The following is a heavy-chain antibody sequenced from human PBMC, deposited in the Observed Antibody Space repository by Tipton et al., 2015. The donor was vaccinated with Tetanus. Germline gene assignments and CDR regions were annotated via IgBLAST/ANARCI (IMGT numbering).Heavy chain of an antibody. CDR3: ARRLGPFTGDQIWHFDL. CDR2: IYPGDSDT. D-gene: IGHD7-27*01. CDR1: GYNFNLYW. Sequence: QLVQSGAEVKKPGESLKISCQGSGYNFNLYWIAWVRQMPGKGLEWMGIIYPGDSDTTYSPSFQGQVTISADRSISTAYLQWSSLKASDTAMYYCARRLGPFTGDQIWHFDLWGRGTLVTVSS. J-gene: IGHJ2*01. V-gene: IGHV5-51*01.